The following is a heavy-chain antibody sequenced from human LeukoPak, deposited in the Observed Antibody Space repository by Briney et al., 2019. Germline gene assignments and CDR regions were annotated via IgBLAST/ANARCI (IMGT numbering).Heavy chain of an antibody. Sequence: GRSLRLSCAASGFTFSSYGMHWVRQAPGKGLEWVAVISYDGSNKYYADSVKGRSTISRDNSKNTLYLQMNSLRAEDTAVYYCAKDHRKTLYCSSTSCYFDYWGQGTLVTVSS. D-gene: IGHD2-2*01. V-gene: IGHV3-30*18. CDR2: ISYDGSNK. CDR3: AKDHRKTLYCSSTSCYFDY. J-gene: IGHJ4*02. CDR1: GFTFSSYG.